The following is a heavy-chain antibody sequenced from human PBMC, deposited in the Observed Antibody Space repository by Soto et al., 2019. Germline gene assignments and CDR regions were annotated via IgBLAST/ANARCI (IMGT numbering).Heavy chain of an antibody. J-gene: IGHJ6*02. D-gene: IGHD3-10*01. Sequence: QVQLQESGPGLVKPSETLSLSCTVSGGSISSYYWSWFRQSPGKRMEWIGYVHHSWGSSYNPSLRSRVAISLATSKIQFSLKVTSVTATDTAVYYCARQGFGPLHGLVDVWGQGTTVTVSS. CDR1: GGSISSYY. CDR3: ARQGFGPLHGLVDV. CDR2: VHHSWGS. V-gene: IGHV4-59*08.